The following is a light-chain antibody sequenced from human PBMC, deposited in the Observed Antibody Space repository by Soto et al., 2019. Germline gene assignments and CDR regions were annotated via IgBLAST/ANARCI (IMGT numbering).Light chain of an antibody. CDR2: AAS. CDR3: QQYNNRPRT. Sequence: EIVMTQSPASLSVSPGERAIVSCRAGQSISSDLAWYQQKPGQAPRLLIYAASTRATGVPSRFSGSGSGTEFIRTISSLQSEDFGVYYCQQYNNRPRTFGRGTKVDIK. CDR1: QSISSD. J-gene: IGKJ1*01. V-gene: IGKV3-15*01.